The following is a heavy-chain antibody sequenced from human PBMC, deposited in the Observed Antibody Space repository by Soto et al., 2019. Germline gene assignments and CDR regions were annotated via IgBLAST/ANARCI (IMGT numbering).Heavy chain of an antibody. Sequence: GGSLRLSCAASGFTFSTYGIHWVRQAPGKGLEWVAVIWYDGSNKYYADSVKGRFTISRDNSKSTLFLQMDSLRAEDTAVYYCARDRAPMAVAGAFHAGGSRGLEYWGHGTLVTVSS. CDR1: GFTFSTYG. CDR3: ARDRAPMAVAGAFHAGGSRGLEY. J-gene: IGHJ4*01. CDR2: IWYDGSNK. D-gene: IGHD6-19*01. V-gene: IGHV3-33*01.